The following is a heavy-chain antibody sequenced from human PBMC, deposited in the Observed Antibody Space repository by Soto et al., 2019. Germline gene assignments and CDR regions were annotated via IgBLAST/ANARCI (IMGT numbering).Heavy chain of an antibody. V-gene: IGHV1-18*01. J-gene: IGHJ4*02. CDR1: GYTFTNSG. D-gene: IGHD4-4*01. Sequence: QVQLVQSGAEVKKPGASVKVSCKASGYTFTNSGFSWVRQAPGQGLEWVGWIRVNNGDTHYAQKLQGRVTMTTDTSTSTAFMELRSGISDDTAVNYSARALVDSDFDVDYWGQGTVITVSS. CDR3: ARALVDSDFDVDY. CDR2: IRVNNGDT.